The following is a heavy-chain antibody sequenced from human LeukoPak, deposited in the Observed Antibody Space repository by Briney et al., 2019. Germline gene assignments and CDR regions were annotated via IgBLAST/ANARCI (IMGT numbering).Heavy chain of an antibody. J-gene: IGHJ4*02. CDR1: GGSISISNW. V-gene: IGHV4-4*02. D-gene: IGHD1-26*01. CDR3: ARLPGATSNVDY. CDR2: IYYSGST. Sequence: PSETLSLTCAVSGGSISISNWWSWVRQPPGKGLEWIGYIYYSGSTNYNPSLKSRVTISVDTSKNQFSLKLSSVTAADTAVYYCARLPGATSNVDYWGQGTLVTVSS.